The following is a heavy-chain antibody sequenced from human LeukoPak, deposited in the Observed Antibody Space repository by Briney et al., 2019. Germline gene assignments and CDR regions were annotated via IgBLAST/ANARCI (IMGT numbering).Heavy chain of an antibody. Sequence: ASVKVSCKASGGTFTSYGISWVRQAPGQGLEWMGWISAYNGNTNYAQKLQGRVTMTTDTSTSTAYMELRSLRSDDTAVYFCARALVIGETDGFDIWGKGPMVTVSS. CDR2: ISAYNGNT. CDR3: ARALVIGETDGFDI. D-gene: IGHD2-21*01. CDR1: GGTFTSYG. J-gene: IGHJ3*02. V-gene: IGHV1-18*01.